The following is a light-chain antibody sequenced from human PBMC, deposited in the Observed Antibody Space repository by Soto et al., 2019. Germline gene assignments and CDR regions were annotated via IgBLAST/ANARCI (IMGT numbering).Light chain of an antibody. Sequence: QSALTQPASVSGSPGQSITISCTGTSGDFGSYNLVSWYQQHPGKAPKLMIYEDSKRPSGVSNRFSGSKSGNTASLTISELQAEDDADYYTGTYAVNTIYVFGAVTKVTV. CDR3: GTYAVNTIYV. CDR1: SGDFGSYNL. J-gene: IGLJ1*01. V-gene: IGLV2-23*01. CDR2: EDS.